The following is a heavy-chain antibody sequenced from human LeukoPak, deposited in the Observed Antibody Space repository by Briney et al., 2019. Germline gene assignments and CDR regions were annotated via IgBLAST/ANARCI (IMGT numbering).Heavy chain of an antibody. CDR2: INHSGST. J-gene: IGHJ5*02. CDR3: ARGAILDP. D-gene: IGHD3-9*01. V-gene: IGHV4-34*01. Sequence: SETLSLTCAVYGGSFSGYYWSWIRQPPGKGPEWIGEINHSGSTNYNPSLKSRVTISVDTSKNQFSLKLSSVTAADTAVYYCARGAILDPWGQGTLVTVSS. CDR1: GGSFSGYY.